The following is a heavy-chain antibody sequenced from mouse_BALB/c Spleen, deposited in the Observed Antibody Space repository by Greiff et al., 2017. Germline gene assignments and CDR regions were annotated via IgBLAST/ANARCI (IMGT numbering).Heavy chain of an antibody. CDR1: GFNIKDTY. CDR3: ATGNYFDY. Sequence: EVHLVESGAELVKPGASVKLSCTASGFNIKDTYMHWVKQRPEQGLEWIGRIDPANGNTKYDPKFQGKATITADTSSNTAYLQLSSLTSEDTAVYYCATGNYFDYWGQGTTLTVSS. D-gene: IGHD4-1*01. V-gene: IGHV14-3*02. CDR2: IDPANGNT. J-gene: IGHJ2*01.